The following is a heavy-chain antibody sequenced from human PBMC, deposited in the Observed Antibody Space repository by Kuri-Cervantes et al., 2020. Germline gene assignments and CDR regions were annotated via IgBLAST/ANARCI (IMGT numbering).Heavy chain of an antibody. CDR2: IIPIFGAT. D-gene: IGHD4-17*01. J-gene: IGHJ3*02. Sequence: SVKVSWKASGGTFGSYAISWVRQAPGQGLEWMGGIIPIFGATNYAQKFQGRVTITADEFTSTAYMELSSLRSEDTAVYYCARPTTVTSTSDAFDIWGQGTMVTVSS. CDR1: GGTFGSYA. V-gene: IGHV1-69*13. CDR3: ARPTTVTSTSDAFDI.